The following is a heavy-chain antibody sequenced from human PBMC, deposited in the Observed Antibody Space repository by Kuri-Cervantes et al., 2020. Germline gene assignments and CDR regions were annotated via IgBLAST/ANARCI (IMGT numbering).Heavy chain of an antibody. D-gene: IGHD1-1*01. Sequence: SETLSLTCTVSGGSISSGGYYWSWIRQHPGKGLEWIGYIYYSGSTYYNPSLKSRVTISVDTSNFSLKLTSMTAADTAVYYCARVDDWNGPDYWGQGTLVTVSS. CDR1: GGSISSGGYY. CDR3: ARVDDWNGPDY. J-gene: IGHJ4*02. V-gene: IGHV4-31*03. CDR2: IYYSGST.